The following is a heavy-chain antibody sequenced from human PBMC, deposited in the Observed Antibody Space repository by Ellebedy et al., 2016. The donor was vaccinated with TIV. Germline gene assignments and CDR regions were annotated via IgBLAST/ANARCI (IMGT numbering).Heavy chain of an antibody. D-gene: IGHD3-10*01. J-gene: IGHJ3*02. CDR2: IYHGGTT. CDR1: GGSISSGGYS. CDR3: ARGIKMRRAFDI. Sequence: LRLSCTVSGGSISSGGYSWSWIRQPPGKGLEWIGYIYHGGTTSYNPSLQSRVTISVDRSKNQFSLNLSSVTAADTAVYYCARGIKMRRAFDIWGQGAMVTVSS. V-gene: IGHV4-30-2*01.